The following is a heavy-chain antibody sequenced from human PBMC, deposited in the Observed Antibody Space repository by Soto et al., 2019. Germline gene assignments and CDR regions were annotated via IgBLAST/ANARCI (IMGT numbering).Heavy chain of an antibody. J-gene: IGHJ5*02. CDR2: VVPKIGNI. Sequence: ASVKVSCKAPGGTFSSYSINWVRQAPGQGLEWMGRVVPKIGNINFVRKFQGRLTLTADKSTRTAFLELSSLRSDDTAVYYCARDRPRKDRNWFDPWGQGTLVTVSS. CDR1: GGTFSSYS. CDR3: ARDRPRKDRNWFDP. V-gene: IGHV1-18*04.